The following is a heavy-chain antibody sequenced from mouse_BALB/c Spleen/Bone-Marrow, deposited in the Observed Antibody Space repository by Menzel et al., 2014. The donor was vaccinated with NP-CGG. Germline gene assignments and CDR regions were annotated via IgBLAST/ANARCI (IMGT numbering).Heavy chain of an antibody. CDR2: NNPGSGGT. J-gene: IGHJ4*01. V-gene: IGHV1-54*03. CDR3: ARSIYDGYSGAMDY. CDR1: GYAFTNYL. D-gene: IGHD2-3*01. Sequence: VQLVESGAELVRPGTSVKVSCKASGYAFTNYLIEWVKQRPGQGLEWIGVNNPGSGGTNYNEKFKGKATLTADKSSSTVYMQLSSLTSDDSAVYFCARSIYDGYSGAMDYWGQGTSVTVSS.